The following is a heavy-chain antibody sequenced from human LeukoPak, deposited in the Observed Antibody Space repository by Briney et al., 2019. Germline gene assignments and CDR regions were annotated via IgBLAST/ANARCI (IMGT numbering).Heavy chain of an antibody. Sequence: PGGSLRLSCAASGFSVSSNYMSWVRQAPGKGLEWVPDIYRGGSTNYSDSVKGRFNISRDNSNNTLYLQMNSLRAEDTAVYYCASTASSYASTRPSDYWGQGTLVTVSS. CDR1: GFSVSSNY. CDR3: ASTASSYASTRPSDY. CDR2: IYRGGST. J-gene: IGHJ4*02. V-gene: IGHV3-53*01. D-gene: IGHD3-16*01.